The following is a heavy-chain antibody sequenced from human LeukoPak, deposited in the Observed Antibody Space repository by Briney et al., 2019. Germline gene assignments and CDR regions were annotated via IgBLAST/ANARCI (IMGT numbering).Heavy chain of an antibody. CDR1: GYTFTDYY. J-gene: IGHJ4*02. V-gene: IGHV1-2*02. D-gene: IGHD2-15*01. CDR3: ARQYCSGGTCTSPFDY. Sequence: ASVKDSCKASGYTFTDYYMHWVRQAPGQGLEWMGWINPNSGGTNYAQKFQGRVTMTRDTSISTAYVELSRLRSDDTAVYYCARQYCSGGTCTSPFDYWGQGTLVTVSS. CDR2: INPNSGGT.